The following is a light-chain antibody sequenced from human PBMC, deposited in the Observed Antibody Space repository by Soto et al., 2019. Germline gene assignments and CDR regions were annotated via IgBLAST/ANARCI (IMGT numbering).Light chain of an antibody. CDR1: QSVSSSY. J-gene: IGKJ1*01. V-gene: IGKV3-15*01. CDR3: HQYNDWPPA. CDR2: DAS. Sequence: EIVLTQSPATLCLSPGGRATLPCRASQSVSSSYLAWYQQKPGQAPRLLIYDASTRATGIPARFSGSGAGTEFTLTISSLQSEDFAVFYCHQYNDWPPAFGQGTKVDIK.